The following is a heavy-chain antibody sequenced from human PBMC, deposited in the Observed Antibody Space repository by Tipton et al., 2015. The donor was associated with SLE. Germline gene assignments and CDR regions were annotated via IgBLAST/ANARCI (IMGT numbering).Heavy chain of an antibody. CDR1: GGSIGSSSYY. Sequence: TLSLTCTVSGGSIGSSSYYWGWIRQPPGKGLEWIGSIYYSGTTYYNPSPKSRVTISVDTSKNQFSLKLSSVTAADTTVYYCARQSSSWYDRANYFDYWGQGTLVTVSS. V-gene: IGHV4-39*01. D-gene: IGHD6-13*01. CDR3: ARQSSSWYDRANYFDY. CDR2: IYYSGTT. J-gene: IGHJ4*02.